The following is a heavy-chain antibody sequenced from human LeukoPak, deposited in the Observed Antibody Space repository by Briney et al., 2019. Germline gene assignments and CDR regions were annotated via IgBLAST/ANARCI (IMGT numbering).Heavy chain of an antibody. Sequence: LETLSLTCAVYGGSFSGYYWSWIRQPPGKGLEWIGEINHSGSTNYNPSLKSRVTISVDTSKNQFSLKLSSVTAADTAVYYCARWRGSSWYGYYYYGMNVWGQGTTVTVSS. J-gene: IGHJ6*02. V-gene: IGHV4-34*01. CDR1: GGSFSGYY. D-gene: IGHD6-13*01. CDR3: ARWRGSSWYGYYYYGMNV. CDR2: INHSGST.